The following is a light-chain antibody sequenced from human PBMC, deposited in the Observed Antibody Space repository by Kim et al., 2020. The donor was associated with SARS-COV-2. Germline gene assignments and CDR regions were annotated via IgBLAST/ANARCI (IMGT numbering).Light chain of an antibody. CDR1: QDIHSY. Sequence: DIQLTQSPSFLSASVGDRVTITCRASQDIHSYSAWYQQKPGKAPKLLIYGASILQSGVPSRFRGSGFGTEFTLTVTSLQPEDSATYYCQQLSSYPYTFGQGTKLEI. J-gene: IGKJ2*01. CDR3: QQLSSYPYT. CDR2: GAS. V-gene: IGKV1-9*01.